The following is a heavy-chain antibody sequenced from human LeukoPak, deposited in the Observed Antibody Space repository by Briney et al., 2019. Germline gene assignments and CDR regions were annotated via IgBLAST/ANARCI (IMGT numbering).Heavy chain of an antibody. CDR1: GYTFTSYD. CDR3: ARFSYDSSGYAFDY. D-gene: IGHD3-22*01. CDR2: MNPNSGNT. J-gene: IGHJ4*02. Sequence: APLKVSCKASGYTFTSYDITWVRQATGQGLKWMGWMNPNSGNTGYAQKFHGRVTMTRNTSISTAYMELSSLRSEDTAVYYCARFSYDSSGYAFDYWGQGTLVTVSS. V-gene: IGHV1-8*01.